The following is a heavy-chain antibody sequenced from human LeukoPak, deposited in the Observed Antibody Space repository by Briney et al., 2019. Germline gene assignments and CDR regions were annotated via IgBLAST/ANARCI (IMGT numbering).Heavy chain of an antibody. CDR2: MYTSGRT. CDR1: GGSISSYY. J-gene: IGHJ4*02. CDR3: ARWRGAHFDY. Sequence: ADTLSLTCTVWGGSISSYYGRGLRQPAGKGGEWIGCMYTSGRTKYNPSLKRRVNISVDTSKNQFSLKLSSVTAADAAVYYCARWRGAHFDYWGQGPLVTVSS. V-gene: IGHV4-4*07. D-gene: IGHD3-10*01.